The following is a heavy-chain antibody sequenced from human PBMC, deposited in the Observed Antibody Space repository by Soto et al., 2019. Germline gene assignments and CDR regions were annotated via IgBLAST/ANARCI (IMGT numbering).Heavy chain of an antibody. CDR1: GFTFISYA. CDR2: ISGSGGST. V-gene: IGHV3-23*01. J-gene: IGHJ4*02. D-gene: IGHD3-22*01. CDR3: AKDLSDYYDSSGYLDY. Sequence: PGGSLRLSCAASGFTFISYAMSWVRQAPGKGLEWVSAISGSGGSTYYADSVKGRLTISRDNSKNTLYLQMNSLRAEDTAVYYCAKDLSDYYDSSGYLDYWGQGTLVTVSS.